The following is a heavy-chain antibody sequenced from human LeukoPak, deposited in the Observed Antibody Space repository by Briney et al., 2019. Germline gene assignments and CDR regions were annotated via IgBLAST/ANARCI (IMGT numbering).Heavy chain of an antibody. CDR1: GFTFSDYY. D-gene: IGHD3-10*01. Sequence: GGSLRLSCAASGFTFSDYYMSWIRQAPGKGLEWVSYISSSGSTIYYAESVKGRFTISRDNAKNSLYLQMNSLRAEDTAVYYCARGRGWFGELNDAFDIWGQGTMVTVSS. J-gene: IGHJ3*02. V-gene: IGHV3-11*01. CDR3: ARGRGWFGELNDAFDI. CDR2: ISSSGSTI.